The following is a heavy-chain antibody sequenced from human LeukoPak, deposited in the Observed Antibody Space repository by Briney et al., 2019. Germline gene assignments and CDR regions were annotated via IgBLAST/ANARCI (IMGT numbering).Heavy chain of an antibody. CDR3: ARDLRDYGDRALGY. CDR1: GFTFSSYW. Sequence: PGGSLRLSCAASGFTFSSYWMSWVCQAPGKGLEWVANIKQDGSEKYYVDSVKGRFTISRDNAKNSLYLQMNSLRAEDTAVYYCARDLRDYGDRALGYWGQGTLVTVSS. CDR2: IKQDGSEK. V-gene: IGHV3-7*01. J-gene: IGHJ4*02. D-gene: IGHD4-17*01.